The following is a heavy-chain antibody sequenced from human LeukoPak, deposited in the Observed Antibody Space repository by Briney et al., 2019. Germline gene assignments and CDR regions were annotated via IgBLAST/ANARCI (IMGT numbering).Heavy chain of an antibody. CDR1: GFTFSNYG. J-gene: IGHJ4*02. V-gene: IGHV3-30*18. D-gene: IGHD2-2*01. CDR2: ISYDGSNK. Sequence: GRSLRLSGAASGFTFSNYGMHWVRQAPGKGLEWVAVISYDGSNKYYADSVKGRFTISRDNSKNTLYPQMNSLRAEDTAVYYCAKGPRYCSSTSCFPPFDYWGQGTLVTVSS. CDR3: AKGPRYCSSTSCFPPFDY.